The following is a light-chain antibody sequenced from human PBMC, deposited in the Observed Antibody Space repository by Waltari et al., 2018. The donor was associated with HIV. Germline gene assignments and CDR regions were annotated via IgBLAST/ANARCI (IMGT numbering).Light chain of an antibody. CDR3: QQYTSYPNT. CDR1: QDVGGW. V-gene: IGKV1D-16*01. J-gene: IGKJ5*01. CDR2: ATS. Sequence: DIQMIQSPSSQAASVGDRVTITCRASQDVGGWLAWFQQTPEKAPRSLIYATSTLQSGVPSRFSGSGSGTDFTLTISSLQPEDFGTYYCQQYTSYPNTFGQGTRLEIK.